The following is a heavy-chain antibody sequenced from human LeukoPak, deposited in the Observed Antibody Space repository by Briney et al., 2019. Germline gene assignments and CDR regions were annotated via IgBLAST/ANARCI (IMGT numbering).Heavy chain of an antibody. V-gene: IGHV3-48*03. J-gene: IGHJ4*02. CDR3: ASPTTVVTPAGDY. D-gene: IGHD4-23*01. CDR1: GFTFSSYE. CDR2: ISSSGRSI. Sequence: GGSLRLSCAASGFTFSSYEMNWVRQAPRKGLEWVSYISSSGRSIYYADSVKGRFTISRDNAKNSLYLQMNSLRAEDTAVYYRASPTTVVTPAGDYWGQGTLVTVSS.